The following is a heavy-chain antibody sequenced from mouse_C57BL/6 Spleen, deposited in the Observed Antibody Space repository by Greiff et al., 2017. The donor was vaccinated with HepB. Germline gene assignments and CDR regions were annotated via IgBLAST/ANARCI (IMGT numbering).Heavy chain of an antibody. CDR2: IDPETGGT. Sequence: VQRVESGAELVRPGASVTLSCKASGYTFTDYEMHWVKQTPVHGLEWIGAIDPETGGTAYNQKFKGKAILTADKSSSTAYMELRSLTSEDSAVYYCTSPDGSWGQGTLVTVSA. CDR3: TSPDGS. V-gene: IGHV1-15*01. J-gene: IGHJ3*02. CDR1: GYTFTDYE.